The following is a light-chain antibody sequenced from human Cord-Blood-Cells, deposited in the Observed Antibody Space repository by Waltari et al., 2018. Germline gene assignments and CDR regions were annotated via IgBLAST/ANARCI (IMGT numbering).Light chain of an antibody. CDR1: SSDFGSYNL. Sequence: QSALTQPASVSGSPGQSITISCTGPSSDFGSYNLVSWYQQHPGKAPKLMIYEGSKRPSGVSNRFCGSKSGNTASLTISGLQAEDEADYYCCSYAGSSTWVFGGGTKLTVL. V-gene: IGLV2-23*01. CDR3: CSYAGSSTWV. J-gene: IGLJ3*02. CDR2: EGS.